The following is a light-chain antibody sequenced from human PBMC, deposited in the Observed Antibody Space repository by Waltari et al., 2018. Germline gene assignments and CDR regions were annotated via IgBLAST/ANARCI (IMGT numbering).Light chain of an antibody. CDR1: SSNIGNNA. CDR2: YDD. J-gene: IGLJ3*02. CDR3: AAWDDRLNGPV. Sequence: QSVLTQPPSVSGAPRQRVTISCSGSSSNIGNNAVNWYQHLPGKAPKLLIYYDDLFHSGVSERVSASKSGTSASLAISGLQSEDEADYYCAAWDDRLNGPVFGGGTKLTVL. V-gene: IGLV1-36*01.